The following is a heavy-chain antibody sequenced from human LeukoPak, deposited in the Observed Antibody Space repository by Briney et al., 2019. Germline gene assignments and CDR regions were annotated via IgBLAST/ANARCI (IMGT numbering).Heavy chain of an antibody. D-gene: IGHD2-2*01. CDR1: GFTFSSYA. Sequence: GSLRLSCAASGFTFSSYAMSWVRQAPGKGLEWVSAISGSGGSTYYADSVKGRFTISRDNSKNTLYLQMNSLRAEDTAVYYCAKGSRGSTSCYVDYWGQGTLVTGSP. V-gene: IGHV3-23*01. CDR2: ISGSGGST. J-gene: IGHJ4*02. CDR3: AKGSRGSTSCYVDY.